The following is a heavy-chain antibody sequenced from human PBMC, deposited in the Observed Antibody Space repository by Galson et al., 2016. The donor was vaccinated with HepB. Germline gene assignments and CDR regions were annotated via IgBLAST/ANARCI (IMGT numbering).Heavy chain of an antibody. CDR3: VRDGGWDYGSGSCADY. CDR1: GYTFSNYA. V-gene: IGHV3-23*01. CDR2: LSGNGGNT. D-gene: IGHD3-10*01. Sequence: SLRLSCAASGYTFSNYAMSWVRQAPGKGLEWVSGLSGNGGNTYYADSVTGRFTISRENSKSTRNVQMNSLRADDTAGYYCVRDGGWDYGSGSCADYWGRGTLVTVSS. J-gene: IGHJ4*02.